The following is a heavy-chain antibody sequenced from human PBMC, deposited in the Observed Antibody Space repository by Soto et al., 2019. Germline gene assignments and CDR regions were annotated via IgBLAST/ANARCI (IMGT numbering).Heavy chain of an antibody. J-gene: IGHJ4*01. CDR1: GASIGASY. D-gene: IGHD4-17*01. Sequence: QVQLQESGPRLVKPSETLSLTCTVSGASIGASYWSWIRQSPGKGLEWMGYIFYSGSTNYSPSLNSRVSMTVDSSQNQVSLTRSSVTAADTAVYYCARVSTVTTLDYWGHGRLVTVSS. CDR3: ARVSTVTTLDY. CDR2: IFYSGST. V-gene: IGHV4-59*01.